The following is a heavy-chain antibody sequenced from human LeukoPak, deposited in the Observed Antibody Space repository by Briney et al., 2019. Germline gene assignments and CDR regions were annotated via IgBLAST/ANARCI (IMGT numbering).Heavy chain of an antibody. Sequence: ASVKVSCKASGYTFTSYDIYWVRQATGQGREWMGWMNPNSGNTGYAQKFQGRVTMTRNTSISTAYMELSSLRSEDTAVYYCARVQWDNWFDPWGQGTLVTVSS. V-gene: IGHV1-8*01. D-gene: IGHD6-19*01. CDR1: GYTFTSYD. CDR3: ARVQWDNWFDP. CDR2: MNPNSGNT. J-gene: IGHJ5*02.